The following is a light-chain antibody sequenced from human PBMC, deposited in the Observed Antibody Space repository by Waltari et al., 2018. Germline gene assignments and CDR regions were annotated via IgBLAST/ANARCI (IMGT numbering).Light chain of an antibody. CDR1: QSVSSN. Sequence: EIVMTQSPATLSVSPGERATLSCRASQSVSSNLAWYQQKPGQAPRLLIYGASTRATGSLARFSGSWSGTEFTLTISSLQSEDFAVYYCQQYNNWPSWTFGQGTKVEIK. V-gene: IGKV3-15*01. CDR2: GAS. J-gene: IGKJ1*01. CDR3: QQYNNWPSWT.